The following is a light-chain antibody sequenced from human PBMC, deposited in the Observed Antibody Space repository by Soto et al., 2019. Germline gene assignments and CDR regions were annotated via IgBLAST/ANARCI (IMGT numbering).Light chain of an antibody. CDR2: KAS. CDR1: QSISSW. V-gene: IGKV1-5*03. J-gene: IGKJ4*01. CDR3: QQYNNYPT. Sequence: DIQMTQSPSTLSASVGDRVTITCRASQSISSWLAWYQQKAGKAPKLLIYKASTLEGGVPSRFSGSGSGTEFTLTISSLQPDDFATYYGQQYNNYPTFGGGTKVEIK.